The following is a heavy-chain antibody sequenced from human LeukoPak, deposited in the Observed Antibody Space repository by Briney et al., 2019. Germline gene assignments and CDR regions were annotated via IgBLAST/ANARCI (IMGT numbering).Heavy chain of an antibody. CDR3: ARDQEGFNY. J-gene: IGHJ4*02. CDR1: GYTFTSNY. Sequence: ASVKVSCKASGYTFTSNYIHWVRQAPGQGLEWMGMIYPRDGSTSYAQKFQGRVTVTRDTSTSTVHMELSGLRSEDTAVYYCARDQEGFNYWGQGTLVTVSS. CDR2: IYPRDGST. V-gene: IGHV1-46*01.